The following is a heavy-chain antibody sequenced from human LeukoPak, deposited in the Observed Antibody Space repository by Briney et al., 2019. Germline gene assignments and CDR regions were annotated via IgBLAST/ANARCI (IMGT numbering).Heavy chain of an antibody. CDR3: ARDQEGFNY. J-gene: IGHJ4*02. CDR1: GYTFTSNY. Sequence: ASVKVSCKASGYTFTSNYIHWVRQAPGQGLEWMGMIYPRDGSTSYAQKFQGRVTVTRDTSTSTVHMELSGLRSEDTAVYYCARDQEGFNYWGQGTLVTVSS. CDR2: IYPRDGST. V-gene: IGHV1-46*01.